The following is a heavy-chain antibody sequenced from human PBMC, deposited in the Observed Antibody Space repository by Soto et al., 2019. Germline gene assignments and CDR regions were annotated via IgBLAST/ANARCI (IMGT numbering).Heavy chain of an antibody. Sequence: SDTLSLTCTVSGGSISSGYYYWSWIRQPAGKVLEWIGRIYTTRSPNYNPSLKSRVTMSVDTSKNQFSLKLNLSSVTAADTAVYYCARSPAYGDYANLDTWGQGTLVTVSS. CDR1: GGSISSGYYY. J-gene: IGHJ5*02. CDR3: ARSPAYGDYANLDT. CDR2: IYTTRSP. V-gene: IGHV4-61*02. D-gene: IGHD4-17*01.